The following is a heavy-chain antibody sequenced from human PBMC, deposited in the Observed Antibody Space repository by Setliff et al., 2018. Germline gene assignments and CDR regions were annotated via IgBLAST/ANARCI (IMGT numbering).Heavy chain of an antibody. Sequence: GGSLRLSCAASGFTFSTYAMSWVRQAPGKGLEWVSVISGSGTTTYYADSVKGRFTISRDDAKNSLFLQMNSLRAEDTAVYYCARDWLADGYSTKFAFDIWGQGTMVTVSS. CDR1: GFTFSTYA. CDR2: ISGSGTTT. CDR3: ARDWLADGYSTKFAFDI. V-gene: IGHV3-23*01. D-gene: IGHD5-18*01. J-gene: IGHJ3*02.